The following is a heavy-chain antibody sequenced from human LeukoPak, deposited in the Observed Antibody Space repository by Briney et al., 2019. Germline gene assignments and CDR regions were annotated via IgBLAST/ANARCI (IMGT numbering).Heavy chain of an antibody. CDR3: AKATVVGATGYYYYYGMDV. Sequence: GGSLRLSRAASGFTFSSYAMSWVRQAPGKGLEWVSAISGSGGSTYYADSVKGRFTISRDNSKNTLYLQMNSLRAEDTAVYYCAKATVVGATGYYYYYGMDVWGQGTTVTVSS. CDR2: ISGSGGST. D-gene: IGHD1-26*01. V-gene: IGHV3-23*01. J-gene: IGHJ6*02. CDR1: GFTFSSYA.